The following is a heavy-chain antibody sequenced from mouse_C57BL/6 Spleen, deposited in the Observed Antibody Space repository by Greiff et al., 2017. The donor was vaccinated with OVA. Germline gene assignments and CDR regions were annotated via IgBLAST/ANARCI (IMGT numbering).Heavy chain of an antibody. CDR1: GYTFTSYG. CDR3: AREPHYYGSSYDGWYFDV. D-gene: IGHD1-1*01. V-gene: IGHV1-58*01. CDR2: IYIGNGYT. Sequence: VQLQQSGAELVRPGSSVKMSCKTSGYTFTSYGINWVKQRPGQGLEWIGYIYIGNGYTEYNEKFKGKATLTSDTSSSTAYMQLSSLTSEDSAIYFCAREPHYYGSSYDGWYFDVWGTGTTVTVSS. J-gene: IGHJ1*03.